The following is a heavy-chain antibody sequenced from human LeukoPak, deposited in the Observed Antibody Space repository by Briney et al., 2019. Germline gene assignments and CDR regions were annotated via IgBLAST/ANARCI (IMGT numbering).Heavy chain of an antibody. CDR2: IYYSGST. V-gene: IGHV4-59*01. Sequence: SETLSLTCTVSGGSISSYYWSWIRQPPGKGLEWIGYIYYSGSTNYNPSLKSRVTISVDTSKNQFSLKLSSVAAADTAVYYCARQYEDWFDPWGQGTLVTVSS. CDR1: GGSISSYY. CDR3: ARQYEDWFDP. D-gene: IGHD2-8*01. J-gene: IGHJ5*02.